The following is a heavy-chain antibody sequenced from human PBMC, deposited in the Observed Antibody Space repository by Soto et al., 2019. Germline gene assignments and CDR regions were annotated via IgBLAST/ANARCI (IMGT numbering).Heavy chain of an antibody. CDR2: INHSGST. CDR1: GGSFSGYY. V-gene: IGHV4-34*01. J-gene: IGHJ4*02. D-gene: IGHD3-10*01. Sequence: LETLSLTCAVYGGSFSGYYWSWIRQPPGKGLEWIGEINHSGSTNYNPSLKSRVTISVDTSKNQFSLKLSSVTAADTAVYYCARGMVMVRGVISYYFDYWGQGTLVTVSS. CDR3: ARGMVMVRGVISYYFDY.